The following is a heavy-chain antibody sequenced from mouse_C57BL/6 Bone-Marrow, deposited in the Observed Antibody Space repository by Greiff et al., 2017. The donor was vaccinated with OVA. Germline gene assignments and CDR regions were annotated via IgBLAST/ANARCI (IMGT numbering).Heavy chain of an antibody. V-gene: IGHV1-55*01. CDR2: IYPGSGST. CDR1: GYTFTSYW. CDR3: SGGLFITTVVAFDD. J-gene: IGHJ2*01. Sequence: QVQLQQPGAELVKPGASVKMSCKASGYTFTSYWITWVQQRPGQGLEWIGDIYPGSGSTNYNEKFKSKATLTVDTSSSTAYMQLSSLTSEDSAVEFCSGGLFITTVVAFDDWGKGTTLTVSS. D-gene: IGHD1-1*01.